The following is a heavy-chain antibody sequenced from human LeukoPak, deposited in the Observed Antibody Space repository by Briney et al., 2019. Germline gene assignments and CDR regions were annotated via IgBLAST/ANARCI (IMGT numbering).Heavy chain of an antibody. V-gene: IGHV1-18*01. Sequence: ASVKVSCKASGYTFTSYGISWVRQAPGQGLEWMGWISAYNGNTNYAQKLQGRVTMTTDTSTSTAYMELRSLRSDDTAVCYCARDPERVGYYYDSSGYYPDYWGQGTLVTVSS. J-gene: IGHJ4*02. CDR2: ISAYNGNT. CDR3: ARDPERVGYYYDSSGYYPDY. CDR1: GYTFTSYG. D-gene: IGHD3-22*01.